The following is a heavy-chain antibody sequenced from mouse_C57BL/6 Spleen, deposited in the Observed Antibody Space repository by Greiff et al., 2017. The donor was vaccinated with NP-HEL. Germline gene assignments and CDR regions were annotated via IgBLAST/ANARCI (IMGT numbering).Heavy chain of an antibody. J-gene: IGHJ4*01. CDR3: ATSDSSGYEYAMDY. D-gene: IGHD3-2*02. V-gene: IGHV5-4*03. CDR2: ISDGGSYT. CDR1: GFTFSSYA. Sequence: EVNLVESGGGLVKPGGSLKLSCAASGFTFSSYAMSWVRQTPEKRLEWVATISDGGSYTYYPDNVKGRFTISRDNAKNNLYLQMSHLKSEDTAMYYCATSDSSGYEYAMDYWGQGTSVTVSS.